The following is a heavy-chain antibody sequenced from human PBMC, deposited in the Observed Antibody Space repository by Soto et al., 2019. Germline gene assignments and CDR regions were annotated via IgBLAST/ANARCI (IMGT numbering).Heavy chain of an antibody. J-gene: IGHJ4*02. CDR2: MSTYNGNT. Sequence: QVQLVQSGAEVKPPGASVKVSCKASGYIFTNYGVSWVRQAPGQGLEWVGWMSTYNGNTNYAQKVQGRVTMSTDTSTSTAYMELRSLTSDDTAVYHCVRGDYGDYDYWGQGTLVTVSS. CDR3: VRGDYGDYDY. V-gene: IGHV1-18*01. D-gene: IGHD4-17*01. CDR1: GYIFTNYG.